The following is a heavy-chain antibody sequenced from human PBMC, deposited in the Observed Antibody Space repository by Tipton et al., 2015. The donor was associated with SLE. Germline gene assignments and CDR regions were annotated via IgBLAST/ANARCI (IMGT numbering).Heavy chain of an antibody. CDR2: MYSSGRS. D-gene: IGHD3/OR15-3a*01. CDR1: GGSFSSSLYY. J-gene: IGHJ5*02. CDR3: ARQRGYNYGLYNWFDP. Sequence: LRFSCNVSGGSFSSSLYYWGWIRQPPGKGLEWIGSMYSSGRSYYNPSLKNRITMSIDTSKKQFSLKLNSVTAADTAVYYCARQRGYNYGLYNWFDPWGQGTLVSVSS. V-gene: IGHV4-39*07.